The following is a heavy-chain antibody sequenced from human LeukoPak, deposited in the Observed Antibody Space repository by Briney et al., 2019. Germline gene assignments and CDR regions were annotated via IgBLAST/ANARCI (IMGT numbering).Heavy chain of an antibody. J-gene: IGHJ4*02. CDR3: ARRGGQGYSSSWYVSY. CDR1: CGSISSSSYY. CDR2: IYYSGST. Sequence: SETLSLTCTVCCGSISSSSYYWGWIRQPPGKGLQWIGSIYYSGSTYYNPSLKSRVTISVDTSKNQFSLKLSSVTAADTAVYYCARRGGQGYSSSWYVSYWGRGTLVTVSS. D-gene: IGHD6-13*01. V-gene: IGHV4-39*07.